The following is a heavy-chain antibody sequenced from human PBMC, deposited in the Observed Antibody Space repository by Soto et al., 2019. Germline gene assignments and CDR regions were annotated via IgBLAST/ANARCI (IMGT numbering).Heavy chain of an antibody. CDR3: ARVGAYYDILTGYHGGTFDY. Sequence: QVQLQESGPGLVKPSQTLSLTCTVSGGSISSGGYYWSWIRQHPGKGLEWIGYIYYSGSTYYNPSLKGRVTISVDTSKNQFSLKLSSVTAADTAVYYCARVGAYYDILTGYHGGTFDYWGQGTLVTVSS. CDR1: GGSISSGGYY. J-gene: IGHJ4*02. V-gene: IGHV4-31*03. D-gene: IGHD3-9*01. CDR2: IYYSGST.